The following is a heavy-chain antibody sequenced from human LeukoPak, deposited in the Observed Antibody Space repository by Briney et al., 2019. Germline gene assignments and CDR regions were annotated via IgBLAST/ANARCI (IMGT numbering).Heavy chain of an antibody. CDR2: IYYSGST. CDR3: ARLNSWDGYNQDY. D-gene: IGHD5-24*01. J-gene: IGHJ4*02. Sequence: PSETLSLTCTVSGGSLSSSSYYWGWIRQPPGKGLEWIGSIYYSGSTYYNPSLKSRVTISVDTSKNQFSLKLSSVTAADTAVYYCARLNSWDGYNQDYWGQGTLVTVSS. CDR1: GGSLSSSSYY. V-gene: IGHV4-39*01.